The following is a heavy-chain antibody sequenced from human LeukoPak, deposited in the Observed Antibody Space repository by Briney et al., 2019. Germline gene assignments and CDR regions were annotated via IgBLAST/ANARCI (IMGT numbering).Heavy chain of an antibody. Sequence: SETLSLTCSVSGGSVSSGISYWSWIRQPPGEGLEWIAYISDSGGPDYNPSLRGRVTISVDTSKNQFSLKLSSVTAADTAVYYCARGGGSGSYYNDAFDIWGQGTMVTVSS. J-gene: IGHJ3*02. V-gene: IGHV4-61*01. CDR3: ARGGGSGSYYNDAFDI. D-gene: IGHD3-10*01. CDR2: ISDSGGP. CDR1: GGSVSSGISY.